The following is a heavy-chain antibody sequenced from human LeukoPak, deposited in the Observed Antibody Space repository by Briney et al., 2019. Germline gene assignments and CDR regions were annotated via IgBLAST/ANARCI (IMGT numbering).Heavy chain of an antibody. CDR2: IRSKAYGGTT. Sequence: GGSLRLSCTASGSTFGDYVMSWVRQAPGKGPEWVGFIRSKAYGGTTGYAASVKGRFTISRDDSKSIAYLQMNSLKTEDTAMYYCTNSLRGSSGYWGQGTLVTVSS. D-gene: IGHD1-26*01. CDR1: GSTFGDYV. CDR3: TNSLRGSSGY. J-gene: IGHJ4*02. V-gene: IGHV3-49*04.